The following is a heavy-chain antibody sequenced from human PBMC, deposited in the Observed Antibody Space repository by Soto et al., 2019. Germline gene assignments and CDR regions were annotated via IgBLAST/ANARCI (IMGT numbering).Heavy chain of an antibody. CDR1: GGSISSSSYY. CDR2: IYYSGST. Sequence: SETMSLTCTVSGGSISSSSYYWGWIRQPPRKGLEWIGSIYYSGSTYYNQSLKSRVTISVDTSKNQFSLKLSSVTAADTAVYYCARHIRPYYYDSSGYPDYWGQGTLVTVSS. D-gene: IGHD3-22*01. CDR3: ARHIRPYYYDSSGYPDY. J-gene: IGHJ4*02. V-gene: IGHV4-39*01.